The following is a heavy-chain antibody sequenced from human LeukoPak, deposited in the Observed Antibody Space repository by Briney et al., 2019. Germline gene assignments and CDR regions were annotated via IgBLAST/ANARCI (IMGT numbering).Heavy chain of an antibody. J-gene: IGHJ3*02. Sequence: SETLSLTCTVSGGSISSGSYYWSWIRQPAGEGLEWIGRIYTSGSTNYNPSLKGRVTISVDTSKNQFSLKLSSVTAAVTAVYYCXXXGXAAAATDDAFDXWGQGTMVTVSS. CDR1: GGSISSGSYY. V-gene: IGHV4-61*02. D-gene: IGHD6-13*01. CDR3: XXXGXAAAATDDAFDX. CDR2: IYTSGST.